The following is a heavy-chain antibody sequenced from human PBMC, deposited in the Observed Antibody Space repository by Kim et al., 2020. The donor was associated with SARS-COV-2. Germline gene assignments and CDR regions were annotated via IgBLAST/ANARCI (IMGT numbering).Heavy chain of an antibody. Sequence: SVKVSCKASGGTFSSYAISWVRQAPGQGLEWMGRIIPIFGKANYAQKFQGRVTITADESTSTAYMELSCLRSEDTAVYYCARDEGLPSYGMTSGAKGPRSPSP. CDR3: ARDEGLPSYGMTS. V-gene: IGHV1-69*13. CDR1: GGTFSSYA. CDR2: IIPIFGKA. J-gene: IGHJ6*02.